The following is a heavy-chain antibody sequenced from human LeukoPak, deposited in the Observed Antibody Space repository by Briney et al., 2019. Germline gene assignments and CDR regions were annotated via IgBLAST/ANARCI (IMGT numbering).Heavy chain of an antibody. J-gene: IGHJ5*02. CDR1: GYSFTSNV. CDR3: ARDRRYSSSYPGWFDP. Sequence: ASVKVSCKASGYSFTSNVISWVRQAPGQGLEWMGWISAYNGNTNYAQKLQGRVTMTTDTSTSTAYMELRSLRSDDTAVYYCARDRRYSSSYPGWFDPWGQGTLVTVSS. D-gene: IGHD6-13*01. CDR2: ISAYNGNT. V-gene: IGHV1-18*01.